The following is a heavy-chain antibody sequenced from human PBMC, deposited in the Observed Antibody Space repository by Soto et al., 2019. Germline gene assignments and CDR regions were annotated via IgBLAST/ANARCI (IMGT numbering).Heavy chain of an antibody. J-gene: IGHJ4*02. V-gene: IGHV3-21*01. Sequence: EVQLVESGGGLVKPGGSLRLSCAASGFTFSSYTMNWVRQAPGKGLEWVSSISSSSSYIYYADSVKGRFTISRDNAKNSLYLEMNGRRAEDTAVYYCARILITGTARGSHCDYWGQGTLVTVSS. D-gene: IGHD1-20*01. CDR1: GFTFSSYT. CDR3: ARILITGTARGSHCDY. CDR2: ISSSSSYI.